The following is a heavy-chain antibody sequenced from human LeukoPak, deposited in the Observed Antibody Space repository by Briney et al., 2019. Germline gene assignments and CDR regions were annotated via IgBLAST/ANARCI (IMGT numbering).Heavy chain of an antibody. D-gene: IGHD3-3*01. CDR1: GFTFSSYE. CDR3: ASPQFSDAFDI. CDR2: ISSSGSTI. J-gene: IGHJ3*02. Sequence: GGSLRLSCAASGFTFSSYEMNWVRQPPGNALDWVSYISSSGSTIYYADSVKGRFTISRDNAKNSLYLQMNSLRAEDTAVYYCASPQFSDAFDIWGQGTMVTVSS. V-gene: IGHV3-48*03.